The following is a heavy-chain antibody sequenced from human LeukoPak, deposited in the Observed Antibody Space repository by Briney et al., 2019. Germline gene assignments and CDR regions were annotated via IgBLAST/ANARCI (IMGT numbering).Heavy chain of an antibody. V-gene: IGHV1-69*01. D-gene: IGHD2-15*01. CDR1: GGTFSSYA. J-gene: IGHJ6*03. CDR3: ARDLRGYCSGGSCYTDYYYYYYMDV. CDR2: IIPIFGTA. Sequence: SVKVSCKASGGTFSSYAISWVRQAPGQGLEWMGGIIPIFGTANYAQKFQGRVTFTADESTSTAYMELSSLRSEDTAVYYCARDLRGYCSGGSCYTDYYYYYYMDVWGKGTTVTVSS.